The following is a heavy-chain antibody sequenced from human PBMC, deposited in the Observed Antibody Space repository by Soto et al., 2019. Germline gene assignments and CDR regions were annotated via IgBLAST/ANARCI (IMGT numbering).Heavy chain of an antibody. CDR1: GGSISSGGYY. J-gene: IGHJ4*02. Sequence: QVQLQESGPGLVKPSQTLSLTCTVSGGSISSGGYYWSWIRQHPGKGLEWIGYIYYSGSTYYNPSLKSRVTISVATSKNQFSLKLSSVTAADTAVYYCARVGYCSGGSCYDFDYWGQGTLVTVSS. D-gene: IGHD2-15*01. CDR2: IYYSGST. V-gene: IGHV4-31*03. CDR3: ARVGYCSGGSCYDFDY.